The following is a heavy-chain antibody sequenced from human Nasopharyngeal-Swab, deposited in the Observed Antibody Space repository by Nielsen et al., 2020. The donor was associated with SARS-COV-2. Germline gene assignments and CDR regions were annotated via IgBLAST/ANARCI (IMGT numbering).Heavy chain of an antibody. V-gene: IGHV4-61*01. CDR3: ARDAYSSRGLYYYGLDV. J-gene: IGHJ6*02. CDR1: GGSIRSSSYY. CDR2: IFYSGST. Sequence: GSLRLSCSVPGGSIRSSSYYWSWIRQPPGKGLEWIGYIFYSGSTNYNPSLKSRVTISVDTSKNQFSLKLSSVTAADTAVYYCARDAYSSRGLYYYGLDVWGQGTTVTVSS. D-gene: IGHD6-13*01.